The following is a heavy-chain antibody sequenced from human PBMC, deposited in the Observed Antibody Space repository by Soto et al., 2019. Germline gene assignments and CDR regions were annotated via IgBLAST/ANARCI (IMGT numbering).Heavy chain of an antibody. CDR1: GFTFSSYG. CDR3: ARSGSYPDAFDT. Sequence: QVQLVESGGGVVQPGRSLRLSCAASGFTFSSYGMHWVRQAPGKGLEWVAVIWYDGSNKYYADSVKGRFTISRDNSKNTLYLQMNSLRADDTAVYYCARSGSYPDAFDTWGQGTMVTVSS. V-gene: IGHV3-33*01. CDR2: IWYDGSNK. D-gene: IGHD3-10*01. J-gene: IGHJ3*02.